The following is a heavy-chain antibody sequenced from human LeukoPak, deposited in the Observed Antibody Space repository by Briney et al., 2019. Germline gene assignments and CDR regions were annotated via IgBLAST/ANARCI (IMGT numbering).Heavy chain of an antibody. J-gene: IGHJ4*02. CDR3: ARVKTMIIVVSLFDY. CDR1: GYTFTDYY. Sequence: ASVKVSCKAYGYTFTDYYMHWVRQAPGQGLEWMGWINPNSGGTNYAQQFQGRLTMTRDTSISTAYMELNRLRSDDTAVCYCARVKTMIIVVSLFDYWGQGTLVTVSS. CDR2: INPNSGGT. D-gene: IGHD3-22*01. V-gene: IGHV1-2*02.